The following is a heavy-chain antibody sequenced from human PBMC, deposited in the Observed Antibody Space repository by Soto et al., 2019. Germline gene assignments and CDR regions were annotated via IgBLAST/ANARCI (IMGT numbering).Heavy chain of an antibody. D-gene: IGHD5-12*01. J-gene: IGHJ4*02. CDR2: IYYSGTT. CDR1: GGSVSSGSYY. Sequence: SETLSLTCTVSGGSVSSGSYYWSWIRQPPGKGLEWIGYIYYSGTTNYNPSLKSRVTISLDTSKNQFSLRLSSVTAADTAVYYCARGYDVLGEWGQGTLVTVSS. V-gene: IGHV4-61*01. CDR3: ARGYDVLGE.